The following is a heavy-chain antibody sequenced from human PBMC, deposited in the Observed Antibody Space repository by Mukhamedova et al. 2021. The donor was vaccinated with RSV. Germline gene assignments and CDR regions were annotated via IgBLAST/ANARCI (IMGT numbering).Heavy chain of an antibody. Sequence: DSISIHFWSWIRQPAGKELEWIGRIYTSGNGNYNPSLRSRVTMSLDTSKKQLYLKLTSATAADSAVYYCVRANGSGMRSLDYWGQ. V-gene: IGHV4-4*07. CDR1: DSISIHF. CDR2: IYTSGNG. CDR3: VRANGSGMRSLDY. D-gene: IGHD1-1*01. J-gene: IGHJ4*02.